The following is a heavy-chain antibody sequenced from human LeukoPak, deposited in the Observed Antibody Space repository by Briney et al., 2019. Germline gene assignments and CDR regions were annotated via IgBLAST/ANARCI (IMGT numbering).Heavy chain of an antibody. J-gene: IGHJ4*02. CDR1: GFTFSSYG. CDR2: ISYDGSNK. V-gene: IGHV3-30*18. CDR3: AKDLFEYYYDSSGSEFGY. D-gene: IGHD3-22*01. Sequence: GRSLRLSCAASGFTFSSYGMHWVRQAPGKGLEWVAVISYDGSNKYYADSVKGRFTISRDNSKNTLYLQMNSLRAEDTAVYYCAKDLFEYYYDSSGSEFGYWGQGTLVTVSS.